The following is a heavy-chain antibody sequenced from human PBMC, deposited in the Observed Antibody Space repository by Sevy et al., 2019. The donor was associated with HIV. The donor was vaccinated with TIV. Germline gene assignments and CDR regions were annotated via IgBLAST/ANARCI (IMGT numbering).Heavy chain of an antibody. CDR2: IKSKTDGGTT. CDR3: TTSALTTVIEFDY. D-gene: IGHD4-17*01. J-gene: IGHJ4*02. V-gene: IGHV3-15*01. Sequence: GGSLRLSCAASGFTFSNAWMSWVHQAPGKALEWVGRIKSKTDGGTTDYAAPVKGRFTISRDDSKNTLYLQMNSLKTEDTAVYYCTTSALTTVIEFDYWGQGTLVTVSS. CDR1: GFTFSNAW.